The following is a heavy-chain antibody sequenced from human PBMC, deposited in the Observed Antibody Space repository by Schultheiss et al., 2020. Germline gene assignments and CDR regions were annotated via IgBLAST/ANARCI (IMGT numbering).Heavy chain of an antibody. CDR1: GGSISSGDYY. CDR2: IYYSGST. Sequence: SETLSLTCTVSGGSISSGDYYWSWIRQPPGKGLEWIGYIYYSGSTYYNPSLKSRVTISVDTSKNQFSLKLSSVTAADTAVYYCARGPSGRIVVVSNSYYFDYWGQGTLVTVSS. D-gene: IGHD2-21*01. CDR3: ARGPSGRIVVVSNSYYFDY. V-gene: IGHV4-30-4*01. J-gene: IGHJ4*02.